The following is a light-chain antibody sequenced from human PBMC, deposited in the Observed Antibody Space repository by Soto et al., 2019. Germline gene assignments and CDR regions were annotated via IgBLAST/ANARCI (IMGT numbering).Light chain of an antibody. V-gene: IGLV1-44*01. Sequence: QSVLTQPPSASGTPGQRVTISCSGSNSNVGNNTVNWYQQFPGTSPRLLIEANNQRASGVPDRFSGSKSANSASLAISGFESEDEADYYCAAWDDGLNGWLFGGGTKLTVL. CDR3: AAWDDGLNGWL. CDR2: ANN. CDR1: NSNVGNNT. J-gene: IGLJ3*02.